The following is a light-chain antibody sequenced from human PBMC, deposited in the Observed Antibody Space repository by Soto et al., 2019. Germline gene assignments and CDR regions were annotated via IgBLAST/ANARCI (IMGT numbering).Light chain of an antibody. CDR2: KAS. Sequence: DIQMPQSHATLSASVGDRFTITCLASQSISSWLAWYQHKPGRAPKLLIYKASTLESGVPSRFSGSGSGTEFTLTISSLQPDDFATYYCQQYDSYPGTFGQGTKVDI. V-gene: IGKV1-5*03. J-gene: IGKJ1*01. CDR1: QSISSW. CDR3: QQYDSYPGT.